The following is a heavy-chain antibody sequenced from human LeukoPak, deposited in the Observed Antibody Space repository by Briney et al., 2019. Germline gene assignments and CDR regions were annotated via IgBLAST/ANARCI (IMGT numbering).Heavy chain of an antibody. CDR2: IYHSGST. CDR3: ARVGSDCSSTSCCELVDY. D-gene: IGHD2-2*01. Sequence: SETLSLTCAVSGGSISSSNWWIWVRQPPGKGLEWIGEIYHSGSTNYNPSLKSRVTISVDKSKNQFSLKLSSVTAADTAVYYCARVGSDCSSTSCCELVDYWGQGTLVTVSS. V-gene: IGHV4-4*02. CDR1: GGSISSSNW. J-gene: IGHJ4*02.